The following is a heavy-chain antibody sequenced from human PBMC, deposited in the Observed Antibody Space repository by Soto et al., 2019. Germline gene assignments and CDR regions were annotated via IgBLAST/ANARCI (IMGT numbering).Heavy chain of an antibody. J-gene: IGHJ6*02. Sequence: SETLSLTCAVYGGSFSGYYWSWIRQPPGKGLEWIGEINHSGSTNYNPSLKSRVTISVDTSKNQFSLKLSSVTAADTAVYYCARGGLRYFDWLPAHYYYGMDVWGQGTTVTVSS. CDR3: ARGGLRYFDWLPAHYYYGMDV. CDR1: GGSFSGYY. D-gene: IGHD3-9*01. CDR2: INHSGST. V-gene: IGHV4-34*01.